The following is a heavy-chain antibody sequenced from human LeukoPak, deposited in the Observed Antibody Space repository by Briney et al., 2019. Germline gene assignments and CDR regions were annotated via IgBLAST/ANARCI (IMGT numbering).Heavy chain of an antibody. J-gene: IGHJ4*02. CDR1: GVSITDIY. CDR2: IHYSGST. CDR3: ARGGWSLDY. Sequence: SSQTLSLTCTVSGVSITDIYWSWIRQPPGKGLEWIGYIHYSGSTDYNSSLKSRVAMSVDTSKNQFSLKLSSVTAADTAVYYCARGGWSLDYWGQGTLVTVSS. V-gene: IGHV4-59*08. D-gene: IGHD3-10*01.